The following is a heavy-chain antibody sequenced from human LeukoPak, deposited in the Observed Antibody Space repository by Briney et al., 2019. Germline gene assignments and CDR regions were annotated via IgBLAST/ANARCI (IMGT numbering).Heavy chain of an antibody. J-gene: IGHJ5*02. V-gene: IGHV4-61*01. CDR2: IYYSGST. Sequence: SETPSLTCTVSGGSVSSGSYYWSWIRQPPGKGLEWIGYIYYSGSTNYNPSLKSRVTISVDTSKNQFSLKLSSVTAADTAVYYCARDSSYGGRWFDPWGQGTLVTVSS. CDR1: GGSVSSGSYY. CDR3: ARDSSYGGRWFDP. D-gene: IGHD3-16*01.